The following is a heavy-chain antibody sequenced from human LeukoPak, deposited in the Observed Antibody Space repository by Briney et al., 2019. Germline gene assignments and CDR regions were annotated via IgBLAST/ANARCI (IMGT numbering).Heavy chain of an antibody. Sequence: GGSLRLSCGASGFVFDDYDMHWVRQAPGKGLEWVAFIRYDGSNKYYVDSVKGRFTISRDNSKNTLYLQMNSLRAEDTAVYYCAKLPVGATTSDFDYWGQGTLVTVSS. CDR1: GFVFDDYD. D-gene: IGHD1-26*01. CDR3: AKLPVGATTSDFDY. CDR2: IRYDGSNK. V-gene: IGHV3-30*02. J-gene: IGHJ4*02.